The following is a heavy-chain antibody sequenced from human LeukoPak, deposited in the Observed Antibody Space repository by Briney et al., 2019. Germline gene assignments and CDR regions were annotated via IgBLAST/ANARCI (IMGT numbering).Heavy chain of an antibody. D-gene: IGHD6-13*01. CDR1: GFTFDDYA. Sequence: PGGSLRLSCAASGFTFDDYAMHWVRQAPGKGLEGVSGITWNSGGIGYANSVKGRFTISRDNAKNSMFLQMNSLRVEDTALYYCVKGISSWYPGADWGQGALVTVSS. J-gene: IGHJ4*02. CDR2: ITWNSGGI. V-gene: IGHV3-9*01. CDR3: VKGISSWYPGAD.